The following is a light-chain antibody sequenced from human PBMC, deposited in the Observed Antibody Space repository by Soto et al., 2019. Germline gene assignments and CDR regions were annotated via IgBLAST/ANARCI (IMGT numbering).Light chain of an antibody. CDR3: QQCHKWPRIT. J-gene: IGKJ5*01. V-gene: IGKV3-15*01. Sequence: EIVMTQSPATLSLSPGEGATLSCMSSENVDTNLAWYQHKPGQAPRLLIYGASTRAAGVPARFSGSGSGTEFTLTISSLESEDVAVYYCQQCHKWPRITFGPGTRLEIK. CDR1: ENVDTN. CDR2: GAS.